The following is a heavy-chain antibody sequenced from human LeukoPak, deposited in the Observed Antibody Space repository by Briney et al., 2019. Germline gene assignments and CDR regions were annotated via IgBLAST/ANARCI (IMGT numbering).Heavy chain of an antibody. CDR1: GYTFTSYG. D-gene: IGHD1-1*01. CDR3: AREGTVRPPVSDYFDY. CDR2: ISAYNGNT. J-gene: IGHJ4*02. V-gene: IGHV1-18*01. Sequence: GASVKVSCKASGYTFTSYGISWVRQAPGQGLEWMGWISAYNGNTNYAQKLQGRVTMTTDTSTSTAYMELRSLRSDDTAVYYCAREGTVRPPVSDYFDYWGQGTLVTVSS.